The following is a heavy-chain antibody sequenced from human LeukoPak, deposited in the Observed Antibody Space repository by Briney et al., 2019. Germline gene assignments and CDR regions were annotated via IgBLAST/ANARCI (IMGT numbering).Heavy chain of an antibody. J-gene: IGHJ4*02. Sequence: GVSLSLSCAASGFSFSDYYMSWMRQSPGKGLEWVSYISSSGSTAYYADSVKGRFTISRDNAKNSLYLQMNSLRAEDTAVYYCARGQLGRGQGTLVTVSS. V-gene: IGHV3-11*04. D-gene: IGHD6-13*01. CDR1: GFSFSDYY. CDR3: ARGQLG. CDR2: ISSSGSTA.